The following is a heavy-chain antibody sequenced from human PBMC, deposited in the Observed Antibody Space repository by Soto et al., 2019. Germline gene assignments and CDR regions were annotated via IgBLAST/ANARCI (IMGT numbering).Heavy chain of an antibody. CDR1: GFTFSSYS. CDR3: ARDGLPTVTTYNWFDP. Sequence: EVQLVESGGGLVKPGGSLRLSCAASGFTFSSYSMNWVRQAPGKGLEWVSSISSSSSYIYYADSVKGRFTISRDNAKNSLYLQMNSLRVEDTAVYYCARDGLPTVTTYNWFDPWGQGTLVTVSS. CDR2: ISSSSSYI. J-gene: IGHJ5*02. V-gene: IGHV3-21*01. D-gene: IGHD4-17*01.